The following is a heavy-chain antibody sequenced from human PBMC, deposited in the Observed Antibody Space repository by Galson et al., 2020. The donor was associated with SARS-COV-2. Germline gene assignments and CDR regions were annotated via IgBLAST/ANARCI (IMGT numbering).Heavy chain of an antibody. CDR3: ARRPLWGYRGYDCLKPDPYYYYGMDV. CDR1: GYPLTASY. CDR2: INPNNGGP. Sequence: ASVKVSCTSSGYPLTASYLHWLRQAPAQALEWMGTINPNNGGPNSAQEFQGRVTMTRDTSISTAYMELSRLRSDDTAVYYCARRPLWGYRGYDCLKPDPYYYYGMDVWGQGTTVTVSS. V-gene: IGHV1-2*02. D-gene: IGHD5-12*01. J-gene: IGHJ6*02.